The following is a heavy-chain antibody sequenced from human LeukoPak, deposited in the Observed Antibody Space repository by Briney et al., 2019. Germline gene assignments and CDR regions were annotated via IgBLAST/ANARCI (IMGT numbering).Heavy chain of an antibody. CDR2: IYYSGST. V-gene: IGHV4-59*01. CDR1: GGSISSYY. J-gene: IGHJ6*02. CDR3: ARVSIAAAGDCYYYGMDV. D-gene: IGHD6-13*01. Sequence: SETLSLTCTVSGGSISSYYWSWIRQRPGKGLEWIGDIYYSGSTNYNPSLKSRVTISVDTPKNQFSLKLSSVTAADTAVYYCARVSIAAAGDCYYYGMDVWGQGTTVTVSS.